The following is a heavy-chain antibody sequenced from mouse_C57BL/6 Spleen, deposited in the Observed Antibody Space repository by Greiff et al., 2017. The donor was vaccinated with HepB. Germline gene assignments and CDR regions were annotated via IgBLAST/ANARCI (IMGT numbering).Heavy chain of an antibody. V-gene: IGHV1-26*01. D-gene: IGHD1-1*01. J-gene: IGHJ2*01. CDR2: INPNNGGT. CDR1: GYTFTDYY. Sequence: EVQLQQSGPELVKPGASVKISCKASGYTFTDYYMNWVKQSHGKSLEWIGDINPNNGGTSYNQKFKGKATLTVDKSSSTAYMELRSLTSEDSAVYYCAREDYYYGSSDYWGQGTTLTVSS. CDR3: AREDYYYGSSDY.